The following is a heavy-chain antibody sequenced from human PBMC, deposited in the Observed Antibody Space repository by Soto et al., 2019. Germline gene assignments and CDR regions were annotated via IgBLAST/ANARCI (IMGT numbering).Heavy chain of an antibody. Sequence: PSETLSLTCAVYGVSFSDYYWSWIRQPPGRGLEWIGEINHSGSSNYNPSLKSRVTTSVDTSENQFSLRLSSVTAADTAVYYCARGGTGHMDVWGKGITVTVSS. CDR3: ARGGTGHMDV. V-gene: IGHV4-34*01. J-gene: IGHJ6*03. CDR1: GVSFSDYY. CDR2: INHSGSS.